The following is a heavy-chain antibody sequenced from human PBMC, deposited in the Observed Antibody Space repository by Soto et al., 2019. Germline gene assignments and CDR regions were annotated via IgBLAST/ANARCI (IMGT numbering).Heavy chain of an antibody. CDR2: IIPIFGTA. CDR1: GGTFSSYA. D-gene: IGHD6-13*01. Sequence: GAAVKVSCKASGGTFSSYAISWVRQAPGQGXEWMGGIIPIFGTANYAQKFQGRVTITADESTSTAYMELSSLRSEDTAVYYCARGPYSSSWDYYYYYGMDVWGQGTTVTVSS. CDR3: ARGPYSSSWDYYYYYGMDV. V-gene: IGHV1-69*13. J-gene: IGHJ6*02.